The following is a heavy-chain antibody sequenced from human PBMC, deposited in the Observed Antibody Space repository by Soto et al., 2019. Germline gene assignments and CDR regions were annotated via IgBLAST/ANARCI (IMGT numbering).Heavy chain of an antibody. D-gene: IGHD6-13*01. CDR2: ISYTGST. CDR1: GGSISSGTYY. Sequence: QVQLQESGPGLVKPSQTLSLTCTVSGGSISSGTYYWSWIRQHPGKGLEWIGYISYTGSTYYNPSLKSRVTILVDTSKNQFSLKLNSVTAADTAVYYCARDKSTNSWYFEYWGQGTLVTVSS. J-gene: IGHJ4*02. V-gene: IGHV4-31*03. CDR3: ARDKSTNSWYFEY.